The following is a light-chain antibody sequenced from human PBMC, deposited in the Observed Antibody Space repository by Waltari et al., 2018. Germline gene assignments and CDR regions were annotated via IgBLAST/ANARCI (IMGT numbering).Light chain of an antibody. J-gene: IGLJ1*01. CDR1: NSYVGRYHY. Sequence: QSALTQPASVSGSPGQSITVSCTGTNSYVGRYHYVSWSQQHPGKAPKPLIYDVNTRPSGVSDRFSGSKSGNTASLTISGLQAEDEADYYCTSFTTTNTYVFGSGTEVTVL. CDR3: TSFTTTNTYV. CDR2: DVN. V-gene: IGLV2-14*03.